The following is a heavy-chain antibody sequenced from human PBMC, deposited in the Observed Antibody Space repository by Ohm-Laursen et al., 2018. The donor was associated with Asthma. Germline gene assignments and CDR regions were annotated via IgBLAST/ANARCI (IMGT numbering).Heavy chain of an antibody. CDR3: ARDPPVQLGFDY. D-gene: IGHD5-18*01. CDR2: INPSGGSA. J-gene: IGHJ4*02. V-gene: IGHV1-46*01. CDR1: GYTFTSYY. Sequence: ASVKVSCKASGYTFTSYYMHWVRQAPGQGLEWMGIINPSGGSASYAQKFQGRVTMTRDTSTSTVYMELSSLRSEDTAVYYCARDPPVQLGFDYWGQGTLVTVSS.